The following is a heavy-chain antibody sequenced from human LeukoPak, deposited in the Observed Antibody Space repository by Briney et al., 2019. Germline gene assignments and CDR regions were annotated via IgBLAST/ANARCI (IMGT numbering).Heavy chain of an antibody. V-gene: IGHV4-31*03. CDR3: ARDIGTGQDYYMDV. J-gene: IGHJ6*03. D-gene: IGHD2-15*01. CDR2: IYYSGST. CDR1: GGSISSGGYY. Sequence: SETLSLTCTVSGGSISSGGYYWSWIRQHPGKGLEWIGYIYYSGSTYYNPSLKSRVTISVDKSKNQFSLKLSSVTAAGTAVYYCARDIGTGQDYYMDVWGKGATVTVSS.